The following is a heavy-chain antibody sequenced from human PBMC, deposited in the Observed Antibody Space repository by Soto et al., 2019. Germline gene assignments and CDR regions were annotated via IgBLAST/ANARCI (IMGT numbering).Heavy chain of an antibody. V-gene: IGHV3-30*18. CDR3: AKDLYLGGTGCPGDY. CDR1: GFTFSSYG. D-gene: IGHD1-26*01. J-gene: IGHJ4*02. CDR2: ISYDGSNK. Sequence: QVQLVESGGGVVQPGRSLRLSCAASGFTFSSYGMHWVRQAPGKGLEWVAVISYDGSNKYYADSVKGRFTISRDNSKNTLYLQMNSLRAEDTAVYYCAKDLYLGGTGCPGDYWGQGTLVTVSS.